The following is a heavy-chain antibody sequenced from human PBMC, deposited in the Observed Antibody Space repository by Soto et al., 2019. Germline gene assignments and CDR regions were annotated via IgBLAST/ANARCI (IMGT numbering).Heavy chain of an antibody. V-gene: IGHV3-23*01. CDR2: ISGSGGST. CDR1: GFTFSSYA. CDR3: AKVDCSGGSCYSGYYYYGMDV. Sequence: GGSLRLSCAASGFTFSSYAMSWVRQAPGKGLEWVSAISGSGGSTYHADSVKGRFTISRDNSKNTLYLQMNSLRAEDTAVYYCAKVDCSGGSCYSGYYYYGMDVWGQGTTVTVSS. J-gene: IGHJ6*01. D-gene: IGHD2-15*01.